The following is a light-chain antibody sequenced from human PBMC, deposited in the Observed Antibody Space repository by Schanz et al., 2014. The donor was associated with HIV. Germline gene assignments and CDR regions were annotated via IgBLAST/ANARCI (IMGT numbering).Light chain of an antibody. CDR3: SSYTSSSTWV. CDR1: SSDVGGYNY. J-gene: IGLJ3*02. V-gene: IGLV2-14*03. Sequence: QSALTQPASVSGPPGQSITISCTGSSSDVGGYNYVSWYQQHPDKAPKLMIYDVSDRPSGVSNRFSGSKSGNTASLTISGLQADDEADYYCSSYTSSSTWVFGGGIKVTVL. CDR2: DVS.